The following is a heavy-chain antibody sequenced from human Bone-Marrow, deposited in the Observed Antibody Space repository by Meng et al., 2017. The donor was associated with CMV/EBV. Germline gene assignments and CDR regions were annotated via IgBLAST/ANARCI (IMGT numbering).Heavy chain of an antibody. J-gene: IGHJ5*02. D-gene: IGHD1-7*01. CDR2: IYYSGST. Sequence: HAPLRELFPGLGKPSPTLSLTCPVSGCSISSGAYHWSWIRQPPGKGLEWIGYIYYSGSTYYNPSLKSRVTISVDTSKNQFSLKLSSVTAADTAVYYCARVSGLELGEVWFDPWGQGTLVTVSS. CDR3: ARVSGLELGEVWFDP. V-gene: IGHV4-30-4*08. CDR1: GCSISSGAYH.